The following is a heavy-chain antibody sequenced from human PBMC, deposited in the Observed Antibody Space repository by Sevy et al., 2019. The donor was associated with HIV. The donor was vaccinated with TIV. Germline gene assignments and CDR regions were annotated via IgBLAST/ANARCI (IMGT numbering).Heavy chain of an antibody. D-gene: IGHD3-22*01. CDR2: ISSSSSYT. Sequence: GGSLRLSCAASGFTFSDYYMSWIRQAPGKGLEWVSYISSSSSYTNYADSVKGRFTISRDNAKNSLYLQMNSLRAEDTAVYYGARARTYYYDSSGYYPLDYWGQGTLVTVSS. CDR3: ARARTYYYDSSGYYPLDY. CDR1: GFTFSDYY. V-gene: IGHV3-11*06. J-gene: IGHJ4*02.